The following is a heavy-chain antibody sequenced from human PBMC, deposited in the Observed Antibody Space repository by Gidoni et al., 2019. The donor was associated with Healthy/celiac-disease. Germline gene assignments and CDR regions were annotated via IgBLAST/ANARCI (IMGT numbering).Heavy chain of an antibody. J-gene: IGHJ3*02. CDR2: ISGSGGST. D-gene: IGHD6-19*01. CDR1: GFTFSSYA. CDR3: AKATIAVAGKVPHDAFDI. V-gene: IGHV3-23*01. Sequence: EVQLLESVGGLVQPGGSLRLSCAASGFTFSSYAMSWVRQAPGKGLEWVSAISGSGGSTYYADSVKGRFTISRDNSKNTLYLQMNSLRAEDTAVYYCAKATIAVAGKVPHDAFDIWGQGTMVTVSS.